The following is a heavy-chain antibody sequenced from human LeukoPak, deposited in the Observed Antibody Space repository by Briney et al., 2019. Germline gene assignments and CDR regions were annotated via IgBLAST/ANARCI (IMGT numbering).Heavy chain of an antibody. Sequence: SQTLSLTCTVSGGSISSGDYYWSWIRQPPGKGLEWIGYIYYSGSTYYNPSLKSRVTISVDTSKNQFSLKLSSVTAADTAVYYCARVRYGIAAAGNAFDIWGQGTMVTVSS. V-gene: IGHV4-30-4*01. J-gene: IGHJ3*02. CDR3: ARVRYGIAAAGNAFDI. CDR2: IYYSGST. D-gene: IGHD6-13*01. CDR1: GGSISSGDYY.